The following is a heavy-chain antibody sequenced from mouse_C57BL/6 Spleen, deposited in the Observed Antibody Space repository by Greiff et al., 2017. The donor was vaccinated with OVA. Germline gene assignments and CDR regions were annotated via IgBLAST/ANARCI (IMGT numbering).Heavy chain of an antibody. CDR3: ARGYYGSSSWFAY. CDR2: IDPSDSYT. J-gene: IGHJ3*01. D-gene: IGHD1-1*01. Sequence: VQLQQPGAELVKPGASVKLSCKASGYTFTSYWMKWVKQRPGKGLEWIGEIDPSDSYTNYNQKFKGKATVTVDKSSSTAYMQLSSLTSEDSAVYYCARGYYGSSSWFAYWGQGTLVTVSA. V-gene: IGHV1-50*01. CDR1: GYTFTSYW.